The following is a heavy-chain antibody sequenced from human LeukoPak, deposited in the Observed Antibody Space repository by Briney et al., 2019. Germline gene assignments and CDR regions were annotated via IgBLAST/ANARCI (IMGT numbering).Heavy chain of an antibody. V-gene: IGHV3-23*01. J-gene: IGHJ3*02. CDR2: IGGSGGGT. CDR1: WFTFSSYA. D-gene: IGHD6-6*01. CDR3: AKSGSSSFDAFDI. Sequence: PGGSPRLSCAAPWFTFSSYAMTWVRQAPGEGLELVSAIGGSGGGTYYADSVKGRFTISRDNSKYTVYLQMNSLRAEDTAVYYCAKSGSSSFDAFDIWGQGTMVTVSS.